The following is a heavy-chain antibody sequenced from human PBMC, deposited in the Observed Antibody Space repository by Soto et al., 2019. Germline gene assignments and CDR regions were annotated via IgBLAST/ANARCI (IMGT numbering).Heavy chain of an antibody. CDR3: ASQFGSRGFDP. D-gene: IGHD3-16*01. CDR1: GYTFSGYA. CDR2: INTGYGST. Sequence: ASVKVSCKASGYTFSGYALHWVRQAPGQRLEWMGWINTGYGSTRYSQRFQGRVTITRDTSTSTAYMELSSLRSEDTAVYYCASQFGSRGFDPWGQGTLVTVSS. V-gene: IGHV1-3*04. J-gene: IGHJ5*02.